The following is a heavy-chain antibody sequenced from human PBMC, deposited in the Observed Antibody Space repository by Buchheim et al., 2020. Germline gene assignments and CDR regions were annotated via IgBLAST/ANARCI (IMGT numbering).Heavy chain of an antibody. CDR2: ISYDGSNK. V-gene: IGHV3-30*18. D-gene: IGHD6-19*01. J-gene: IGHJ6*02. CDR3: AKDLSVAGYYYYGMDV. CDR1: GFTFSSYG. Sequence: QVQLVESGGGVVQPGRSLRLSCAASGFTFSSYGMHWVRQAPGKGLEWVAVISYDGSNKYYADSVKGRFTISRDNSKNTLYLQMNSLRAEDTAVYYCAKDLSVAGYYYYGMDVWGQGTT.